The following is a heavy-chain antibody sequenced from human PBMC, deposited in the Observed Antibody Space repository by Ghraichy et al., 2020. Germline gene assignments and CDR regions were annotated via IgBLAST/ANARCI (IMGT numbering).Heavy chain of an antibody. CDR2: ISGSGGST. CDR3: AKDMGPMIVVVTLFDY. CDR1: GFTFSSYA. J-gene: IGHJ4*02. Sequence: GSLRLSCAASGFTFSSYAMSWVRQAPGKGLEWVSAISGSGGSTYYADSVKGRFTISRDNSKNTLYLQMNSLRAEDTAVYYCAKDMGPMIVVVTLFDYWGQGTLVTVSS. D-gene: IGHD3-22*01. V-gene: IGHV3-23*01.